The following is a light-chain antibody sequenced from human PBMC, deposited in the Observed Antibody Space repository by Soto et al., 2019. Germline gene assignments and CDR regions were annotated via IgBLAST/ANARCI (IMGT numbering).Light chain of an antibody. J-gene: IGLJ3*02. CDR3: SSYTTSSTWV. CDR2: EVT. Sequence: QSVLTQPASVSGSPGQSITISCTGTSSDVGAYNYVSWYQQHPGEAPKVIIYEVTNRPSGVSNRFSASKSGNTASLTISGLLAEDEADYYCSSYTTSSTWVFGGGTKLTVL. CDR1: SSDVGAYNY. V-gene: IGLV2-14*01.